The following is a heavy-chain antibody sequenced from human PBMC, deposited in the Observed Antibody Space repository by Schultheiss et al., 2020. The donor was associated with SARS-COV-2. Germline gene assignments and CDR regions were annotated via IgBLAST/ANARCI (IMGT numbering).Heavy chain of an antibody. Sequence: SETLSLTCAVSGGSISSSNWWSWVRQPPGKGLEWIGEIYHSGSTNYNPSLKSRVTISVDTSKNQFSLKLSSVTAADTAVYYCAREIDRIAFDSWGQGTLVTVSS. CDR3: AREIDRIAFDS. V-gene: IGHV4-4*02. CDR1: GGSISSSNW. J-gene: IGHJ4*02. D-gene: IGHD2/OR15-2a*01. CDR2: IYHSGST.